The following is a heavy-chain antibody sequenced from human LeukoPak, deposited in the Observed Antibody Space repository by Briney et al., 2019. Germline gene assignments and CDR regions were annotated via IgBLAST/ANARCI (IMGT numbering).Heavy chain of an antibody. Sequence: GGSLRLSCAASGFTFSSYGMHWLRQAPGKGLEWVAFIRYDGSNKYYADSVKGRFTISRDNSKNTLYLQMNSLRAEDTAVYYCANCGQFSSWSEDYWGQGTLVTVSS. D-gene: IGHD6-13*01. CDR3: ANCGQFSSWSEDY. CDR1: GFTFSSYG. V-gene: IGHV3-30*02. CDR2: IRYDGSNK. J-gene: IGHJ4*02.